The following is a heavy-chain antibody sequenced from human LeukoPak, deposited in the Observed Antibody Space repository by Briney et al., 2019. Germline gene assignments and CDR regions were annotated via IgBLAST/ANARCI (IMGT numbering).Heavy chain of an antibody. V-gene: IGHV1-69*13. CDR1: GGTFSSYA. CDR2: IIPIFGTA. CDR3: ARQYCSSTSCYDWFDP. Sequence: SVKVSCKASGGTFSSYAISWVRQAPGQGLEWMGGIIPIFGTANYAQKFQGRVTITADESTSTAYMELSSLRSEDTAVYYCARQYCSSTSCYDWFDPWGQGTLVTVSS. D-gene: IGHD2-2*01. J-gene: IGHJ5*02.